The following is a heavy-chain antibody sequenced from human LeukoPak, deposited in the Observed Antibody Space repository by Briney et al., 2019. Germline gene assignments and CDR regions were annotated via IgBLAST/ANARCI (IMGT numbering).Heavy chain of an antibody. CDR3: AREGSGSSGYMDV. CDR2: INPNSGGT. CDR1: GYTFTGYY. J-gene: IGHJ6*03. Sequence: ASVKVSCKASGYTFTGYYMHWVRQAPGQGLEWMGWINPNSGGTNYAQKFQGRVTMTRDTSISTAYMELSRLRSDVTAVYYCAREGSGSSGYMDVWGKGTTVTVSS. D-gene: IGHD3-10*01. V-gene: IGHV1-2*02.